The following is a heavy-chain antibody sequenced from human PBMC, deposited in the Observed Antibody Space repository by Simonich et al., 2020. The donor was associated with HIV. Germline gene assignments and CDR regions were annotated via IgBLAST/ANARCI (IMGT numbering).Heavy chain of an antibody. J-gene: IGHJ4*02. V-gene: IGHV3-9*01. Sequence: GGGLVQPGRSLRLSCAASGFTFDDYAMHWVRQAPGKGLEWGSGISWNRGSIGYAESVKGRFTISRDNAKNSLYLQMNSLRAEDTALYYCAKDGLASSGSYFFDYWGQGTLVTVSS. D-gene: IGHD1-26*01. CDR1: GFTFDDYA. CDR3: AKDGLASSGSYFFDY. CDR2: ISWNRGSI.